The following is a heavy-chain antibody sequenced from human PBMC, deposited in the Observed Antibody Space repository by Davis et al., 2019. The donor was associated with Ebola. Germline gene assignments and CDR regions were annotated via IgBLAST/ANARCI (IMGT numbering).Heavy chain of an antibody. V-gene: IGHV4-34*01. CDR1: SGSFSGYY. CDR3: ARQGWSGYSLRHWLDP. CDR2: IYHSGST. Sequence: SETLSLTCAVYSGSFSGYYWTWIRQSPGKGLEWIGSIYHSGSTYYNPSLKSRVTISVDTSKNQFSLKLRSVTAADTAVYYCARQGWSGYSLRHWLDPWGRGTLVTVSS. D-gene: IGHD3-3*01. J-gene: IGHJ5*02.